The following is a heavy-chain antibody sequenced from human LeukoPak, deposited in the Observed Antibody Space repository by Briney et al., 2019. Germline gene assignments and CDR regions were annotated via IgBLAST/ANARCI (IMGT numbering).Heavy chain of an antibody. CDR2: IYHSGST. Sequence: SETLSLTCAVSGGSISSGGYSWSWIRQPPGKGLEWIGYIYHSGSTYYNPSLKSRVTISVDRSKNQFSLKLSSVTAAVTAVYYCAREDDSSFDYWGQGTLVTVSS. CDR3: AREDDSSFDY. CDR1: GGSISSGGYS. V-gene: IGHV4-30-2*01. D-gene: IGHD4-11*01. J-gene: IGHJ4*02.